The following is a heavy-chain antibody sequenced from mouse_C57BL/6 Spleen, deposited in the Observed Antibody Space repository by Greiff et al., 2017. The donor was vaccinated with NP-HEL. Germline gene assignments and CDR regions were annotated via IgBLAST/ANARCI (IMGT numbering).Heavy chain of an antibody. Sequence: QVQLQQPGAELVKPGASVKLSCKASGYTFTSYWMHWVKQRPGQGLEWIGMIHPNSGSTNYNEKFKSKATLTVDKSSSTACMQLSSLTSEDSAVYYCARDGSYYFDYWGQGTTLTVSS. J-gene: IGHJ2*01. CDR1: GYTFTSYW. CDR2: IHPNSGST. V-gene: IGHV1-64*01. D-gene: IGHD2-3*01. CDR3: ARDGSYYFDY.